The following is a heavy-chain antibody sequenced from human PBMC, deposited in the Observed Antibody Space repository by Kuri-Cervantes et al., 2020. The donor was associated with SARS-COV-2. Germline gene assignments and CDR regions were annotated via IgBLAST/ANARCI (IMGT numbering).Heavy chain of an antibody. V-gene: IGHV3-11*04. Sequence: GESLKISCAASGFTFSDYYMSWIRQAPGKGLEWVSYISSSGSTIYYADSVKGRFTISRDNAKNSLYLQMNSLRAEDTAVYYCAREKLGSDAFDIWGQGTMVTVSS. D-gene: IGHD7-27*01. CDR1: GFTFSDYY. CDR2: ISSSGSTI. J-gene: IGHJ3*02. CDR3: AREKLGSDAFDI.